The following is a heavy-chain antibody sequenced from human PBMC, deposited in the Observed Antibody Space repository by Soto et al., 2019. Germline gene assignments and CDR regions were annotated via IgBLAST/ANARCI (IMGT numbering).Heavy chain of an antibody. CDR2: ISSSGSTI. D-gene: IGHD6-6*01. CDR3: AGLYSSSSGGFDY. CDR1: GFTSSHYY. V-gene: IGHV3-11*01. Sequence: SLRLSCAASGFTSSHYYMSWIRQAPGKRLEWVSYISSSGSTIYYADSVKGRFTISRDNAKNSLYLQMNSLRAEDTAVYYCAGLYSSSSGGFDYWGQGTLVTVCS. J-gene: IGHJ4*02.